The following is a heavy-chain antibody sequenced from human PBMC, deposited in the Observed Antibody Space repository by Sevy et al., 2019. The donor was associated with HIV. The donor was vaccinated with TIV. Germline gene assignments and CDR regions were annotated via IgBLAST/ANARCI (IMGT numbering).Heavy chain of an antibody. J-gene: IGHJ2*01. CDR1: GFTFTSYA. V-gene: IGHV3-21*01. Sequence: GGSLRLSCAASGFTFTSYAMSWVRQAPGKGLEWISSISSSSNYIYYADSVKGRFTISRDNAQNSLYLQMNSLRAEDTAVYYCARDLIRTLWYFDLWGRGTVVTVSS. D-gene: IGHD3-22*01. CDR3: ARDLIRTLWYFDL. CDR2: ISSSSNYI.